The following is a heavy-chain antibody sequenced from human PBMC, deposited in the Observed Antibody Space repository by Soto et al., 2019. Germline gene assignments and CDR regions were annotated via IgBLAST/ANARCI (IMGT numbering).Heavy chain of an antibody. CDR3: ARQYIAAARNWFDP. J-gene: IGHJ5*02. Sequence: GASVKVSCKASGGTFSSYAISWVRQAPGQGLEWMGGIIPIFGTANYAQKFQGRVTITADESTSTAYMELSSLRSEDTAVYYCARQYIAAARNWFDPWGQGTLVTVSS. V-gene: IGHV1-69*13. CDR1: GGTFSSYA. CDR2: IIPIFGTA. D-gene: IGHD6-13*01.